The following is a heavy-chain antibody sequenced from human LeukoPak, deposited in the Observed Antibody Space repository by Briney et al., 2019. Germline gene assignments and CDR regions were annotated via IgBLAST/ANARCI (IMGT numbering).Heavy chain of an antibody. D-gene: IGHD2-15*01. CDR1: GFTFSHYW. V-gene: IGHV3-7*01. J-gene: IGHJ3*02. CDR2: IKQDGSKX. CDR3: XXXHEGGFXM. Sequence: GGSLRLSCAASGFTFSHYWMIWVRQAPGKGLEWVANIKQDGSKXYYXDSVKGRFTISRDNAKNSLYLQMNSLRAEDTAVYYCXXXHEGGFXMWGQGTMVTVS.